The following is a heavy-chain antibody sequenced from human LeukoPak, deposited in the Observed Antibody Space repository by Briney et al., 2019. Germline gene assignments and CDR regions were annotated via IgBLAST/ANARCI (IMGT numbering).Heavy chain of an antibody. CDR3: GRYYYDSSGYYDAAPLDY. J-gene: IGHJ4*02. V-gene: IGHV3-23*01. CDR2: ISGSDSSDYST. Sequence: GGSLRLSCAAFGLTFGSYAMSWVRQAPGKGLEWVSLISGSDSSDYSTYYADSVKGRFTITRDNSKTTLNLQMSSLRAADTDVYYCGRYYYDSSGYYDAAPLDYWGQGTLVTVFS. CDR1: GLTFGSYA. D-gene: IGHD3-22*01.